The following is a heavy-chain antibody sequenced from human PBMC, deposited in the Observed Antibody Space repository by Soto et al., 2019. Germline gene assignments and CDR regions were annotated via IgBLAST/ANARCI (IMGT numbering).Heavy chain of an antibody. Sequence: ASVKVSCKASGYTFTSYGISWVRQAPGQGLEWMGWISAYNGNTNYAQKLQGRVTMTTDTSTSTAYMELRSLGADDTAVYYCARGPGYSSSWYVRSDYWGQGTLVTVSS. V-gene: IGHV1-18*01. D-gene: IGHD6-13*01. CDR3: ARGPGYSSSWYVRSDY. CDR2: ISAYNGNT. J-gene: IGHJ4*02. CDR1: GYTFTSYG.